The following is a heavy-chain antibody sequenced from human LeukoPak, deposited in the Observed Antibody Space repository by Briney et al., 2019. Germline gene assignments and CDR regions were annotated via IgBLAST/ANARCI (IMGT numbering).Heavy chain of an antibody. CDR2: ISSNGGST. V-gene: IGHV3-64D*06. Sequence: TGGSLRLSCLASGFTFSSYAMHWVRQAPGKGLEYVSAISSNGGSTYYADSVKGRFTISRDNSKNTLYLQMSSLRAEDTAVYYCVKDHGYSSSWYFPYWGQGTLVTVSS. CDR1: GFTFSSYA. CDR3: VKDHGYSSSWYFPY. D-gene: IGHD6-13*01. J-gene: IGHJ4*02.